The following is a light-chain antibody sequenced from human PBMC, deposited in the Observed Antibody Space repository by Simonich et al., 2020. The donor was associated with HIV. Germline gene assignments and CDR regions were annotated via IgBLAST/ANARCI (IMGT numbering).Light chain of an antibody. CDR3: QQRSNWSMYT. Sequence: EMVLTQSPATLPLSPGERATLSCRASQRVSSYLAWYQQKPGQAPRLLIYDASNRATGIPARFSGSGSGTDFTLTISSLEPEDFAVYYCQQRSNWSMYTFGQGTKLEIK. V-gene: IGKV3-11*01. J-gene: IGKJ2*01. CDR2: DAS. CDR1: QRVSSY.